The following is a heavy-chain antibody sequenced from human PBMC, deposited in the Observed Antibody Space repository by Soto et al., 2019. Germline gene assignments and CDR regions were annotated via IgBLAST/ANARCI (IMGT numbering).Heavy chain of an antibody. D-gene: IGHD4-17*01. CDR2: INPYGGAA. CDR1: GYTFTSTW. Sequence: ASVKVSCKASGYTFTSTWMHWVRQAPGQGLEWMGIINPYGGAATYAEKFQGRVTMTRDTSTATDYMELSSLRSEDTAVYYCARGYGDNYYYGMDVWSQGTTVTVSS. J-gene: IGHJ6*02. V-gene: IGHV1-46*01. CDR3: ARGYGDNYYYGMDV.